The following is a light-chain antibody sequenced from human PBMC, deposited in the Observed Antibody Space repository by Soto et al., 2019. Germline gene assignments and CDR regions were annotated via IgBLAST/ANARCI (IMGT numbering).Light chain of an antibody. CDR1: SSDVGGCNC. CDR3: SSYTSSSTGV. CDR2: DVS. J-gene: IGLJ1*01. Sequence: QSALTQPASVPGSPGQSITLSCTGTSSDVGGCNCVSWFQQHPGKAPKLLIYDVSNRPSGVSDRFSGSKSGNTASLTISGLQAEDEADYYCSSYTSSSTGVFGTGTKVTVL. V-gene: IGLV2-14*01.